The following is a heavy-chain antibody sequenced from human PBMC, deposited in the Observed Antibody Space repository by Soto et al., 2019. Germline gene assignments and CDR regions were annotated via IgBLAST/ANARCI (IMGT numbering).Heavy chain of an antibody. J-gene: IGHJ6*02. CDR2: IDPSDSYT. D-gene: IGHD3-22*01. V-gene: IGHV5-10-1*01. CDR3: ARSSYDSSGYYGTYYYGMDV. CDR1: GYSFTSYW. Sequence: GESLKISCKGSGYSFTSYWISWARQMPGKGLEWMGRIDPSDSYTNYSPSFQGHVTISADKSISTAYLQWSSLKASDTAMYYCARSSYDSSGYYGTYYYGMDVWGQGTTVTVSS.